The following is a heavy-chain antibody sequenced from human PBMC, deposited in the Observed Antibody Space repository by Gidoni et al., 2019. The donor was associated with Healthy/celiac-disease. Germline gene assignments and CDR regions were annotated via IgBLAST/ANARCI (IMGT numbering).Heavy chain of an antibody. CDR2: ISGSGGST. Sequence: EVQLLESGGGLVQPGGSLRLSCAASGFTFSSYAMSWVRQAPGKGLEWVSAISGSGGSTYYADSVKGRFTISRDNSKNTLYLQMNSLRAEDTAVYYCAKWEYYYDSSGYYYDYWGQGTLVTVSS. J-gene: IGHJ4*02. CDR1: GFTFSSYA. V-gene: IGHV3-23*01. D-gene: IGHD3-22*01. CDR3: AKWEYYYDSSGYYYDY.